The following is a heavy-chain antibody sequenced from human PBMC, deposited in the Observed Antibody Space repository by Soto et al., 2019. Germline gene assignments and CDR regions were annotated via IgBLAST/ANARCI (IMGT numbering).Heavy chain of an antibody. J-gene: IGHJ4*02. CDR2: IYYSGST. CDR3: ARANWDWNGHDY. D-gene: IGHD1-1*01. V-gene: IGHV4-59*01. CDR1: GGSISSYY. Sequence: SETLSLTCTVSGGSISSYYWSWIRQPPGKGLEWIGYIYYSGSTNYNPSLKSRVTISVDTSKNQFSLKLSSVTAADTAVYYCARANWDWNGHDYWGQGTLVTVSS.